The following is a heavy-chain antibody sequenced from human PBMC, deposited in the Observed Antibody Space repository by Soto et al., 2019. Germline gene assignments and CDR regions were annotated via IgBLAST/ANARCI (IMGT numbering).Heavy chain of an antibody. Sequence: ASVKVSCKASGYTFTSYAMHWVRQAPGQRLEWMGWINAGNGNTKYSQKFQGRVTITRDTSASTAYMELSSLRSEDTAVYYCAREGSSAEAPIFDYWGQGTLVTVSS. D-gene: IGHD6-6*01. CDR1: GYTFTSYA. V-gene: IGHV1-3*01. CDR2: INAGNGNT. J-gene: IGHJ4*02. CDR3: AREGSSAEAPIFDY.